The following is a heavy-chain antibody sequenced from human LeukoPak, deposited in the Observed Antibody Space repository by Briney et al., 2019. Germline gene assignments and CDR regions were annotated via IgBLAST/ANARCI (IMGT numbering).Heavy chain of an antibody. Sequence: PSQTLSLTCTVSGDSVSSGDYYWSWIRQPPGKGLEWIGYIYYSGSTYYNPSLKSRITISVDTSKNQFSLKLSSVTAADTALYYCARGITRRRTFDIWGQGTMVTVSS. CDR1: GDSVSSGDYY. D-gene: IGHD3-10*01. J-gene: IGHJ3*02. V-gene: IGHV4-30-4*01. CDR3: ARGITRRRTFDI. CDR2: IYYSGST.